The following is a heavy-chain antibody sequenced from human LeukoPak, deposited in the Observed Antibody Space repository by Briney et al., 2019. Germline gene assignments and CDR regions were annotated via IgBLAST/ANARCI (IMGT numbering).Heavy chain of an antibody. D-gene: IGHD3-22*01. J-gene: IGHJ4*02. V-gene: IGHV1-18*04. Sequence: GASVKVSCKASGYTFTSHGITWVRQAPGQGLEWMGWISTYNVNTNYAQKLQGRVTMTTDTSTSTAYMELRSLRSDDTAVYYCARDWGFDSSDLHYFDYWGQGTLVTVSS. CDR3: ARDWGFDSSDLHYFDY. CDR1: GYTFTSHG. CDR2: ISTYNVNT.